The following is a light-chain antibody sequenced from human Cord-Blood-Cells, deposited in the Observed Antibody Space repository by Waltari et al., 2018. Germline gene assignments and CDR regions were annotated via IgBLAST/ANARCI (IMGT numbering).Light chain of an antibody. CDR1: RSNIGAGYD. J-gene: IGLJ1*01. V-gene: IGLV1-40*01. CDR2: GNS. CDR3: QSYDSSLSGCYV. Sequence: QSVLTQPPSVSGAPGQRVTISCTGRRSNIGAGYDVHWYQELPGTAPKLLIYGNSNRPSGVPDRFSGSKSGTSASLAITGLQAEDEADYYCQSYDSSLSGCYVFGTGTKVTVL.